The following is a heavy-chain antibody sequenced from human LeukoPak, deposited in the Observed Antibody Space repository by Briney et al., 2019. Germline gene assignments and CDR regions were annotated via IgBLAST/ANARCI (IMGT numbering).Heavy chain of an antibody. CDR2: INWNGGST. V-gene: IGHV3-20*04. Sequence: PGGSLRLSCAASGFTFDDYGMSWVRQAPGKGLEWVAGINWNGGSTGYAVSVKGRFTISRDNAKNSLYLQMNSLRAEDTALYYCASSPEGYYYYMDVWGKGTTVTVSS. J-gene: IGHJ6*03. CDR1: GFTFDDYG. CDR3: ASSPEGYYYYMDV.